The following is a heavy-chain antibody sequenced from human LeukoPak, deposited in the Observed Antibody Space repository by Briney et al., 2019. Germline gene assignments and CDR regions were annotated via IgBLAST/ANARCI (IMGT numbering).Heavy chain of an antibody. CDR3: AREGIAAEGLFDY. CDR1: GGTFISYA. CDR2: IIHIFGTA. Sequence: SVKVSRKVSGGTFISYAISWVRQAPGQGLEWMGGIIHIFGTANYAQKFQGRVTITADESTSTAYMELSSLRSEDTAVYYCAREGIAAEGLFDYWGQGTLVTVSS. J-gene: IGHJ4*02. D-gene: IGHD6-13*01. V-gene: IGHV1-69*13.